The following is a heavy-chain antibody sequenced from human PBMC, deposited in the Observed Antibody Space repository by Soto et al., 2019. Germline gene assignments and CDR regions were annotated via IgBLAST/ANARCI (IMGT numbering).Heavy chain of an antibody. CDR3: ARESEDLTSNFDY. J-gene: IGHJ4*02. CDR2: IKQDGSEN. Sequence: GGSLRLSCAASGFTFSNYWMSWVRQAPGKGLEWVANIKQDGSENYYVDSVKGRFTTSRDNTKNSFYLQMNSLRAEDTAVYYCARESEDLTSNFDYWGQGTLVTVSS. CDR1: GFTFSNYW. V-gene: IGHV3-7*01.